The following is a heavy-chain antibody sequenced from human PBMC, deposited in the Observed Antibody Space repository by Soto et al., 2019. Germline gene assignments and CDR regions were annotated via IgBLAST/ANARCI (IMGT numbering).Heavy chain of an antibody. CDR3: ARDGGMVVVPAAMWGAMDV. J-gene: IGHJ6*03. CDR1: GFTFSSYW. CDR2: IKQDGSEK. V-gene: IGHV3-7*01. Sequence: GGSLRLSCAASGFTFSSYWMSWVRQAPGKGLEWVANIKQDGSEKYYVDSVKGRFTISRDNAKNSLYLQMNSLRAEDTAVYYCARDGGMVVVPAAMWGAMDVWGKGTTVTVSS. D-gene: IGHD2-2*01.